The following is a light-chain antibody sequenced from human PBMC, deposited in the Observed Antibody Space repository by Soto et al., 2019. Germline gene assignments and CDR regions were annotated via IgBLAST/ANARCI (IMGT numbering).Light chain of an antibody. J-gene: IGKJ4*01. CDR1: HRVSSY. CDR3: QQYNNWPLT. V-gene: IGKV3-15*01. Sequence: EIVLTQSPGTLSLSPGERATLSCRASHRVSSYLAWYQQKPGQAPRLLIYGASTRATGIPARFSGSGSGTEFTLTISSLQSEDFAVYYCQQYNNWPLTFGAGTKVEIK. CDR2: GAS.